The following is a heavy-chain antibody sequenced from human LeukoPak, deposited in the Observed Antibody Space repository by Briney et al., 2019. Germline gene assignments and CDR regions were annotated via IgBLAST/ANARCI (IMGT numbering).Heavy chain of an antibody. J-gene: IGHJ4*02. Sequence: GGSLRLSCAASGFTFNTYAMSWVRQAPGKGLEWVANIKQDGSEKYYVDSVKGRFTISRDNAKNSLYLQMNSLRAEDTAVYYCARFTGYMVRGVTYYFDYWGQGTLVTVSS. CDR2: IKQDGSEK. CDR1: GFTFNTYA. V-gene: IGHV3-7*01. CDR3: ARFTGYMVRGVTYYFDY. D-gene: IGHD3-10*01.